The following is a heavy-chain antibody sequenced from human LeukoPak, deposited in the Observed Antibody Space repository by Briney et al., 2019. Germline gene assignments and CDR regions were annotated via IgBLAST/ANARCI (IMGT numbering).Heavy chain of an antibody. CDR1: GFTFSHYC. D-gene: IGHD1-26*01. V-gene: IGHV3-7*03. J-gene: IGHJ4*02. Sequence: GGSLRLSCAASGFTFSHYCMTWVRQAPGKGLEWVANINQDGSEEFYVDSLKGRFTISRDNAKNSLYLQINSLRADDTAIYYCARDSGRFYIDYWGQGTLVTVSS. CDR2: INQDGSEE. CDR3: ARDSGRFYIDY.